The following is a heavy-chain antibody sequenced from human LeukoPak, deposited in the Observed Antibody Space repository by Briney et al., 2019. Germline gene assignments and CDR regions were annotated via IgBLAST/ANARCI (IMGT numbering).Heavy chain of an antibody. J-gene: IGHJ4*02. D-gene: IGHD7-27*01. CDR1: GFTFSSYE. CDR2: ISSSSTTI. Sequence: RPGGSLRLSCEVSGFTFSSYEMNWVRQAPGKGLEWITYISSSSTTIYYADSVKGRFTISRDNARNSLYLEMNSLRAEDTAVYYCGRGHWGLDYWGQGALVTVSS. V-gene: IGHV3-48*03. CDR3: GRGHWGLDY.